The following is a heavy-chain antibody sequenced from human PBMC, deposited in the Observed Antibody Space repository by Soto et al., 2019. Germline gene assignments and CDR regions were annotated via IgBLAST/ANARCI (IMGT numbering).Heavy chain of an antibody. CDR1: GFTFSRYG. CDR2: IWNDGSKQ. CDR3: ARDDDYEANAIDL. V-gene: IGHV3-33*01. Sequence: QVQLVESGGGVVQPGRSLRPSCVASGFTFSRYGMHWVRQAPGKGLEWVAVIWNDGSKQVYDDSVKGRFTISRDNSKNTLYLEMDSLRDEDTSVYYCARDDDYEANAIDLWGQGTLVTVSS. J-gene: IGHJ5*02. D-gene: IGHD4-17*01.